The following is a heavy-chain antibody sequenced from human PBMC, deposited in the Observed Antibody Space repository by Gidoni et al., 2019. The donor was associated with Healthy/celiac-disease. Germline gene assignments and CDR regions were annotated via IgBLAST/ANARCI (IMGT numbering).Heavy chain of an antibody. CDR3: AKDWSPMAVAGRQSAFDI. D-gene: IGHD6-19*01. Sequence: QVQLVESGGGVVQPGRSLRLSCAASGFTFSSYGLHWVRQAPGTGLEWVAVISYDGSNKYYADSVKGRFTISRDNSKNTLYLQMNSLRAEDTAVYYCAKDWSPMAVAGRQSAFDIWGQGTMVTVSS. V-gene: IGHV3-30*18. J-gene: IGHJ3*02. CDR1: GFTFSSYG. CDR2: ISYDGSNK.